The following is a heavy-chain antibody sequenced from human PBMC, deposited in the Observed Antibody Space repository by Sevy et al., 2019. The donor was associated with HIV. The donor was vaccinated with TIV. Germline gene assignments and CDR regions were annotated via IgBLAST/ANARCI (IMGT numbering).Heavy chain of an antibody. CDR1: GFTFDDYA. Sequence: GGSLRLSCAASGFTFDDYAMHWVRQAPGKGLEWVSGISWNSGSIGYADSVKGRFTISRDNAKTSLYLQMNSLRAEDTALYYCAKDTKRGYSGTLLYWGQGTLVTVSS. D-gene: IGHD5-12*01. V-gene: IGHV3-9*01. J-gene: IGHJ4*02. CDR3: AKDTKRGYSGTLLY. CDR2: ISWNSGSI.